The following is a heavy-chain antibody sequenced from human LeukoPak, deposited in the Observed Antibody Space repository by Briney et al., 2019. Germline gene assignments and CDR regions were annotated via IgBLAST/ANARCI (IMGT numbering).Heavy chain of an antibody. V-gene: IGHV3-21*04. D-gene: IGHD3-22*01. Sequence: GGSLRLSCAASGFTFSSFSMHWVRQAPGKGLEWVSYISGGSSFTYYVDSVKGRFTISRDNAKNSLYLQMNSLRAEDTALYYCARATHYYESSGYDYWGQGTLVTVSS. CDR2: ISGGSSFT. J-gene: IGHJ4*02. CDR3: ARATHYYESSGYDY. CDR1: GFTFSSFS.